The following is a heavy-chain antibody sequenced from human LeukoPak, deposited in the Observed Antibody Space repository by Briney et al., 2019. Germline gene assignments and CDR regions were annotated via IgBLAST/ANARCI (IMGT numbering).Heavy chain of an antibody. V-gene: IGHV4-59*01. J-gene: IGHJ3*02. CDR2: IYYSGST. Sequence: PSETLSLTCTVSGGSISSYYWSWIRQPPGKGLEWIGYIYYSGSTNYNPSLKSRVTISVDTSKNQFSLKLSSVTAADTAVYYCARVRYFDWLGVLDAFDIWGQGTMVTVSS. CDR1: GGSISSYY. CDR3: ARVRYFDWLGVLDAFDI. D-gene: IGHD3-9*01.